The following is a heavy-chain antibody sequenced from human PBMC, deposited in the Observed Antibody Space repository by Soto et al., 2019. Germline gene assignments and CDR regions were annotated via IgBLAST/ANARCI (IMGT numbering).Heavy chain of an antibody. V-gene: IGHV3-15*05. CDR2: IKSIPDGGTT. CDR1: GFTFSKAW. D-gene: IGHD2-2*01. CDR3: TTDSADIVVVPATYGMDV. J-gene: IGHJ6*02. Sequence: GGSLRLSCAVSGFTFSKAWMTWVRQAPEKGLECVGRIKSIPDGGTTDYSAPVKGRFTISRDDSKNTLFLQMNSLKIEDTGIYYCTTDSADIVVVPATYGMDVWGQGTTVTVSS.